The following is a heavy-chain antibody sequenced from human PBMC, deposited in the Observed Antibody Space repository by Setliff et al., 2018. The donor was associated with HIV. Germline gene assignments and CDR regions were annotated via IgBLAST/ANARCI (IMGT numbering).Heavy chain of an antibody. CDR1: GYSISSGYY. Sequence: SETLSLTCAVSGYSISSGYYWGWIRQTPGKGLEWIGEINHSGSTNYNPSLKSRVTISLDTSKNQFSLRLSSVTAADTAVYYCLGNWGNWNSCSWGQGTLVTVSS. CDR3: LGNWGNWNSCS. CDR2: INHSGST. J-gene: IGHJ4*02. D-gene: IGHD1-7*01. V-gene: IGHV4-38-2*01.